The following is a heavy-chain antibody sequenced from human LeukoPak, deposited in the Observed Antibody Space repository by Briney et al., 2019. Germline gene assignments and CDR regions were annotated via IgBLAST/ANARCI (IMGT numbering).Heavy chain of an antibody. J-gene: IGHJ5*02. D-gene: IGHD6-13*01. CDR1: GGSISSHY. Sequence: TSETLSLTCTVSGGSISSHYWSWIRQPPGKGLEWIGYICYSGSTNYNPSLKSRVTISVDTSKNQFSLKLSSVTAADTAVYYCARGLRGYSSSWSNWFDPWGQGTLVTVSS. V-gene: IGHV4-59*11. CDR2: ICYSGST. CDR3: ARGLRGYSSSWSNWFDP.